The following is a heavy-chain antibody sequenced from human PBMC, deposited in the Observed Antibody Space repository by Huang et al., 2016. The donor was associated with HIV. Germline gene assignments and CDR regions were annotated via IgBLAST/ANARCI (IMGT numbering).Heavy chain of an antibody. V-gene: IGHV1-8*01. CDR1: GYTFTSYD. CDR3: ARGDSGSYLSDHYYYGMDV. CDR2: VNPNSGDT. Sequence: QVQLVQSGAEVKKPGASVKVSCKASGYTFTSYDINWVRQATGHGIEWMGWVNPNSGDTGYAKKFQGRVTMTRNTSISTAYMELSSLILDDTAVYYCARGDSGSYLSDHYYYGMDVWGQGTTVTVSS. J-gene: IGHJ6*02. D-gene: IGHD1-26*01.